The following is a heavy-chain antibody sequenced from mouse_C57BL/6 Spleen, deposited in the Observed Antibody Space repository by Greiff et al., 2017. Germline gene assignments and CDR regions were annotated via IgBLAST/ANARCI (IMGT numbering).Heavy chain of an antibody. J-gene: IGHJ3*01. CDR3: ARHETGRREGFAY. CDR2: FYPGSGSI. V-gene: IGHV1-62-2*01. D-gene: IGHD4-1*01. Sequence: VKLVESGAELVKPGASVKLSCKASGYTFTEYTIHWVKQRSGQGREWIGWFYPGSGSIKYNEKFKDKATLTADKSSSTVYMELSRLTSEDSAVYFWARHETGRREGFAYWGQGTLVTVSA. CDR1: GYTFTEYT.